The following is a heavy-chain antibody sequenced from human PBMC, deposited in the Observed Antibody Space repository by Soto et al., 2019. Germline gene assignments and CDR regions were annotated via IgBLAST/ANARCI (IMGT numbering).Heavy chain of an antibody. Sequence: PGGSLRLSCAAPGFSFSSYAMSWVRQAPGKGLEWVSGINTSGGSTYYADSVKGRFTTSRDNSRNTLYLQMNSLRAEDTAVYYCAKDWVPMDVWGQGTTVTVSS. CDR2: INTSGGST. D-gene: IGHD3-10*01. J-gene: IGHJ6*02. CDR1: GFSFSSYA. V-gene: IGHV3-23*01. CDR3: AKDWVPMDV.